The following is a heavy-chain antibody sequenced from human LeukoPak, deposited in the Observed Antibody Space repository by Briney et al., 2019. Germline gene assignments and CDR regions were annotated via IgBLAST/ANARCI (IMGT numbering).Heavy chain of an antibody. Sequence: GGSLRLSCAASGFTFSSYAMHWVRQAPGKGPEYVSAISSNGGSTYYANSVKGRFTISRDNSKNTLYLQMGSLRAEDMAVYYCARDGGSGSYHFDYWGQGTLVTVSS. D-gene: IGHD1-26*01. J-gene: IGHJ4*02. V-gene: IGHV3-64*01. CDR1: GFTFSSYA. CDR3: ARDGGSGSYHFDY. CDR2: ISSNGGST.